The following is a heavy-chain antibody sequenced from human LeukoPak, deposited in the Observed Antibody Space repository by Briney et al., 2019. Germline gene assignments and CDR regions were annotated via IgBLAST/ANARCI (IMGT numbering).Heavy chain of an antibody. V-gene: IGHV4-34*01. CDR1: GGSFSGYY. Sequence: SETLSLTCAVYGGSFSGYYWSWIRQPPGKGLEWIGETNHSGSTNYNPSLKSRVTISVDTSKIQFSLKLSSVTAADTAVYYCAREGTGPFDYWGQGTLVTVSS. D-gene: IGHD7-27*01. CDR3: AREGTGPFDY. J-gene: IGHJ4*02. CDR2: TNHSGST.